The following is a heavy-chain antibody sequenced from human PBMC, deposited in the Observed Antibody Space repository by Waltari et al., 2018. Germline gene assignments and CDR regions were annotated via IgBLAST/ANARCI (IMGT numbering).Heavy chain of an antibody. V-gene: IGHV3-48*02. CDR1: GSTFSMHG. Sequence: EVQLVESGGGLVHPGGSLRLSCAASGSTFSMHGMNWVRQAPGKGLEWLSYISSSSGSIYYADSVKGRFTISRDNAKNSLYLQMNSLRDEDTAVYYCARAREMGDYWGQGTLVNVSS. CDR2: ISSSSGSI. J-gene: IGHJ4*02. CDR3: ARAREMGDY. D-gene: IGHD1-26*01.